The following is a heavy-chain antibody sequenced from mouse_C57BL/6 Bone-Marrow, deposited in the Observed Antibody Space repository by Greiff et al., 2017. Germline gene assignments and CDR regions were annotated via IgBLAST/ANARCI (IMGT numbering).Heavy chain of an antibody. D-gene: IGHD2-3*01. Sequence: VKLQESGAELARPGASVKMSCKASGYTFTSYTMHWVKQRPGQGLEWIGYINPSSGYTKYNQKFKDKAPLTADKSSSTAYMQLSSLTSEDAAVYYCARWRWYYFDYWGQGTTLTVSS. J-gene: IGHJ2*01. CDR3: ARWRWYYFDY. V-gene: IGHV1-4*01. CDR2: INPSSGYT. CDR1: GYTFTSYT.